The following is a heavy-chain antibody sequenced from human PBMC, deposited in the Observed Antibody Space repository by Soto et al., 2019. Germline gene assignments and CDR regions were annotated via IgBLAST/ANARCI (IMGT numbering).Heavy chain of an antibody. Sequence: ASVKVSCKASGYTFTSYGISWVRQAPGQGLEWMGWISAYNGNTNYAQKLQGRVTMTTDTSTSTAYMELRSLRSDDTAVYYCARDVRGRLVRHGYNSVYYFDYWGQGTLVTVYS. CDR1: GYTFTSYG. CDR2: ISAYNGNT. CDR3: ARDVRGRLVRHGYNSVYYFDY. D-gene: IGHD5-12*01. V-gene: IGHV1-18*01. J-gene: IGHJ4*02.